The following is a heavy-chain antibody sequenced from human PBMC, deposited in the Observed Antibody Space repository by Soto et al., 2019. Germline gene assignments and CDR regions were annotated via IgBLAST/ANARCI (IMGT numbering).Heavy chain of an antibody. CDR1: GFTFSSYG. CDR3: AKDPRDIVVVPAAMFYYFDY. Sequence: QVQLVESGGGVVQPGRSLRLSCAASGFTFSSYGMHWVRQAPGKGLEWVAVISYDGSNKYYADSVKGRFTISRDNSKNTLYLQMNSLRAEDTAVYYCAKDPRDIVVVPAAMFYYFDYWGQGILVTVSS. CDR2: ISYDGSNK. J-gene: IGHJ4*02. D-gene: IGHD2-2*01. V-gene: IGHV3-30*18.